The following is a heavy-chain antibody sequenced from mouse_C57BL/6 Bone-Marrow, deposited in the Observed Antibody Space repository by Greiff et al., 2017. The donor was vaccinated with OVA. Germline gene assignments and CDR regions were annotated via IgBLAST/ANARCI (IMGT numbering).Heavy chain of an antibody. D-gene: IGHD1-1*01. Sequence: VQLQQSGPELVKPGASVKISCKASGYTFTDYYMNWVKQSHGKSLEWIGDINPNNGGTSYNQKFKGKATLTVDKSSSTAYMELRSLTSEDSAVYYCARLLRYFDVWGTGTTVTVSS. CDR2: INPNNGGT. J-gene: IGHJ1*03. V-gene: IGHV1-26*01. CDR1: GYTFTDYY. CDR3: ARLLRYFDV.